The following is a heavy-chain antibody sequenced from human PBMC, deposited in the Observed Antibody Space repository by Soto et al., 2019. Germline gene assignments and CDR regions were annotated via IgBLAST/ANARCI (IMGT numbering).Heavy chain of an antibody. CDR3: AKTPADYDFWSGYFIDYYYGMDV. D-gene: IGHD3-3*01. CDR1: GFTFSSYA. J-gene: IGHJ6*02. Sequence: PGGSLRLSCAASGFTFSSYAMSWVRQAPGKGLEWVSAISGSGGSTYYADSVKGRFTISRDNSKNTLYLQMNSLRAEDTAVYYCAKTPADYDFWSGYFIDYYYGMDVWGQGTTVTVSS. V-gene: IGHV3-23*01. CDR2: ISGSGGST.